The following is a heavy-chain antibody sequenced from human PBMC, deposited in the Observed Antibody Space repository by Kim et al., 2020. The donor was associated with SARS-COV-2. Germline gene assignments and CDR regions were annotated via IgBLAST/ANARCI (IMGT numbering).Heavy chain of an antibody. CDR3: ARVSFDAFDF. Sequence: HYNPSPRGRVPISPDASKNQFSLRLSSVTAADTAVYFCARVSFDAFDFWGQGTTVIVSS. V-gene: IGHV4-59*03. J-gene: IGHJ3*01.